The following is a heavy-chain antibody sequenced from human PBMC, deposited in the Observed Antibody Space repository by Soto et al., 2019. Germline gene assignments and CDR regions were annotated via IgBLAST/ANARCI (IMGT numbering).Heavy chain of an antibody. CDR1: GGTFSSYA. CDR3: ARGPVVGATSRFDY. Sequence: SVKVSCKASGGTFSSYAISWVRQAPGQGLEWMGGIIPIFGTANYAQKFQGRVTITADESTGTAYMELSSLRSEDTAVYYCARGPVVGATSRFDYWGQGTLVTVSS. D-gene: IGHD1-26*01. J-gene: IGHJ4*02. CDR2: IIPIFGTA. V-gene: IGHV1-69*13.